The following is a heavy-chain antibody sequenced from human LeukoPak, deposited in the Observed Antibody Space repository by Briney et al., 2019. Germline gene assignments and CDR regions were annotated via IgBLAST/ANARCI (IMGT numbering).Heavy chain of an antibody. V-gene: IGHV1-2*02. CDR1: GYTLTGYY. CDR2: INPNSGGT. CDR3: ARGGPYYYDSSGLFDY. J-gene: IGHJ4*02. D-gene: IGHD3-22*01. Sequence: ASVKVSCKASGYTLTGYYMHWVRQAPGQGLEWMGWINPNSGGTNYAQKFQGRVTMTRDTSISTAYMELSRLRSDDTAVYYCARGGPYYYDSSGLFDYWGQGTLVTVSS.